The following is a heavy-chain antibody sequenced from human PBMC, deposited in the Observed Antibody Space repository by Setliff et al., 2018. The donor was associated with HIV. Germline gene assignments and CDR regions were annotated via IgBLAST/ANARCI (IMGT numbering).Heavy chain of an antibody. CDR3: ARTLYSSFSSFDY. D-gene: IGHD6-19*01. J-gene: IGHJ4*02. Sequence: ASVKVSCKTSGYMFIAYGMSWVRRAPGQGLEWMGWIGPYNDRTEYAQEFQGRVSLTIDTSASTAYMELSRLRSDDTALYYCARTLYSSFSSFDYWGQGILVTVSS. V-gene: IGHV1-18*01. CDR2: IGPYNDRT. CDR1: GYMFIAYG.